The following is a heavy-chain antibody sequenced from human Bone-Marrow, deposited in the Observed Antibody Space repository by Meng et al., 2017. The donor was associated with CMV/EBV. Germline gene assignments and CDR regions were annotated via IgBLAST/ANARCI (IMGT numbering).Heavy chain of an antibody. CDR3: ARRGGDYQFDF. CDR2: SGGS. Sequence: ASVKVSCKTSGYNFYKFQIDWVRQAPGQGLEWVGWSGGSSYVQDLQGRVTMIQDASTNTAYMELMNLRSGDTAVYYCARRGGDYQFDFWGQGTLVTVSS. J-gene: IGHJ4*02. V-gene: IGHV1-18*01. D-gene: IGHD3-10*01. CDR1: GYNFYKFQ.